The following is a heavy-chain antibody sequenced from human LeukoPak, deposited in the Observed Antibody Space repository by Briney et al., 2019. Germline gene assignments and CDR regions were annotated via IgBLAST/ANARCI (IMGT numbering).Heavy chain of an antibody. V-gene: IGHV1-18*01. CDR2: ISAYNGNT. CDR3: ARAGTRITIFGVVTAGYGMDV. J-gene: IGHJ6*02. Sequence: GASVKVSCKASGYTFTSYGISWVRQAPGQGLEWMGWISAYNGNTNYAQKLQGRVTMTTDTSTSTAYMELRSLRSDDTAVYYCARAGTRITIFGVVTAGYGMDVWGQGTTATVSS. CDR1: GYTFTSYG. D-gene: IGHD3-3*01.